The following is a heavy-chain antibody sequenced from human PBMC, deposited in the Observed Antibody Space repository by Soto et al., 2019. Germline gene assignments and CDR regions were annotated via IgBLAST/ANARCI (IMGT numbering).Heavy chain of an antibody. J-gene: IGHJ4*02. CDR3: SRGTKIAIAPAKGAFDF. CDR2: IYYTGST. CDR1: GPSVTDGGYY. Sequence: QVRLQESGPGLVRPSQTLSLTCRVSGPSVTDGGYYWTWIRQFPEQGLEWIGNIYYTGSTYYNPSPSVRPTISSDKSKNQSSMKLASMTAADTDVYYCSRGTKIAIAPAKGAFDFWGPGTLVTVSA. V-gene: IGHV4-31*03. D-gene: IGHD2-2*01.